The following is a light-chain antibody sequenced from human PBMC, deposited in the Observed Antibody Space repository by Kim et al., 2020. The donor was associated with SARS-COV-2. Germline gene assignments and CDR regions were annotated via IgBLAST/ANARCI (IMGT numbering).Light chain of an antibody. Sequence: AIWITQSPSSLSASTGDRVTITCRASQDISSYLAWYQQKPGKAPKVLIYSASTLQSGVPSRFSGNGSGTDFTLTISCLQSEDLASYYCQQYYRFPRTFGQGTKVDIK. CDR3: QQYYRFPRT. J-gene: IGKJ1*01. CDR1: QDISSY. V-gene: IGKV1-8*01. CDR2: SAS.